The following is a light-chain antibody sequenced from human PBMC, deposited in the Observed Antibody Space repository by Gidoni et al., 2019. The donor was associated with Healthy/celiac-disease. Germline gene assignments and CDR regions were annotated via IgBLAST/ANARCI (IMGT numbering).Light chain of an antibody. CDR1: QSVLSSSNNKNY. CDR3: QQYYSTPLT. V-gene: IGKV4-1*01. CDR2: WAS. Sequence: EIVMTQSPDSLAVSLGERATINCKSSQSVLSSSNNKNYLAWYQQKPGQPPKLLISWASTRESGVPDRFSGSGSGTDFTLTISSLQAEDVAVYYCQQYYSTPLTFGQGTKVEIK. J-gene: IGKJ1*01.